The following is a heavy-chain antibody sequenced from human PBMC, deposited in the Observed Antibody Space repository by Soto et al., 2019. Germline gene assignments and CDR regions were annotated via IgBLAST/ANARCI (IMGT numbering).Heavy chain of an antibody. CDR2: INYSGST. CDR3: AQTGFWSGYRVVDY. V-gene: IGHV4-39*01. Sequence: QMQLQESGPGLVKPSETLSLTCTVSGGSISSSSSYWGWIRQPPGKGLEWIGSINYSGSTYYNPSLKSRITISDDTSKNQFSLRLNSVTAADTAVYFCAQTGFWSGYRVVDYWGQGTLVTVSS. D-gene: IGHD3-3*01. CDR1: GGSISSSSSY. J-gene: IGHJ4*02.